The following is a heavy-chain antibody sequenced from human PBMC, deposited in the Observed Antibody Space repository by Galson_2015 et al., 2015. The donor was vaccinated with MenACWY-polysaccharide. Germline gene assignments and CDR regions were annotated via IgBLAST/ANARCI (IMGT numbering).Heavy chain of an antibody. CDR3: ARETYYYDSSGYLISRYFDY. CDR2: IYYSGST. CDR1: GGSISSYY. V-gene: IGHV4-59*01. J-gene: IGHJ4*02. Sequence: ETLSLTCTVSGGSISSYYWSWIRQPPGKGLEWIGYIYYSGSTNYNPSLKSRVTISVDTSKNQFSLKLSSVTAADTAVYYCARETYYYDSSGYLISRYFDYWGQGTLVTVSS. D-gene: IGHD3-22*01.